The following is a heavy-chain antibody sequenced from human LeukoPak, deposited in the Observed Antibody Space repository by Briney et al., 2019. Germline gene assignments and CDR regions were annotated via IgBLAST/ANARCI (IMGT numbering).Heavy chain of an antibody. J-gene: IGHJ4*02. CDR3: ARGALEWLLSYYFDY. CDR2: ISSSGSTI. Sequence: GGSLRLSCAASGFTFRSYEMNWVRQAPGKGLEWVSYISSSGSTIYYADSVKGRFTISRDNVKNSLYLQMNSLRAEDTAVYYCARGALEWLLSYYFDYWGQGTLVTVSS. D-gene: IGHD3-3*01. CDR1: GFTFRSYE. V-gene: IGHV3-48*03.